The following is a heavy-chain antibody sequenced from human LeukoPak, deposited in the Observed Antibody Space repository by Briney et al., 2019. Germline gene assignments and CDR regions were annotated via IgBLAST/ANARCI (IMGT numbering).Heavy chain of an antibody. J-gene: IGHJ6*03. CDR1: GGSISSYY. CDR3: ARDGGYSNPYYYYYYMDF. D-gene: IGHD4-11*01. CDR2: IYYSGST. Sequence: SETLSLTCTVSGGSISSYYWSWIRQPPGKGLEWIGYIYYSGSTNYNPSLKSRVTISVDTSENHFSLKLSSVTAADTAVYYCARDGGYSNPYYYYYYMDFWGKGTTVTVSS. V-gene: IGHV4-59*12.